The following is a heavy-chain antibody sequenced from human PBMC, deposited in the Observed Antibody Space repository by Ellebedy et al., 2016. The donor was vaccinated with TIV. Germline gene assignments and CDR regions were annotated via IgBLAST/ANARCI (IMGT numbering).Heavy chain of an antibody. Sequence: GGSLRLSXAASGFTFSSYWMYWVRQAPGKGLVWVSRINSDGSSTSYADSVKGRFTISRDNAKNTLYLQMNSLRAEDTAVYYCARDPKVVVAATFDYWGQGTLVTVSS. D-gene: IGHD2-15*01. CDR2: INSDGSST. CDR1: GFTFSSYW. CDR3: ARDPKVVVAATFDY. V-gene: IGHV3-74*01. J-gene: IGHJ4*02.